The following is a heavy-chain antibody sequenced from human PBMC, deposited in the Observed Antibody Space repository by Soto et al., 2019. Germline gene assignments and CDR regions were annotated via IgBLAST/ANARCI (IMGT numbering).Heavy chain of an antibody. J-gene: IGHJ4*02. CDR3: ARGWVDTAMVLGY. V-gene: IGHV4-59*08. Sequence: KPSETLSLTCTVSGGSISSYYWSWIRQPPGKGLEWIGYIYYSGSTNYNPSLKSRVTISVDTSKNQFSLKLSSVTAADTAVYYCARGWVDTAMVLGYWGQGTLVTVSS. D-gene: IGHD5-18*01. CDR1: GGSISSYY. CDR2: IYYSGST.